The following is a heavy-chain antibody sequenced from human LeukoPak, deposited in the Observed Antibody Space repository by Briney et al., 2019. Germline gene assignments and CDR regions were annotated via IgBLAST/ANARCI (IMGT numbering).Heavy chain of an antibody. Sequence: SVKVSCKASGGTFSSYAISWLRQAPGQGLEWMGGIIPIFGTANYAQKFQGRVTITTDESTSTAYMELSSLRSEDTAVNYCARALEMLRWRNDAFDIWGQGTMVTVSS. J-gene: IGHJ3*02. CDR2: IIPIFGTA. D-gene: IGHD4-23*01. V-gene: IGHV1-69*05. CDR1: GGTFSSYA. CDR3: ARALEMLRWRNDAFDI.